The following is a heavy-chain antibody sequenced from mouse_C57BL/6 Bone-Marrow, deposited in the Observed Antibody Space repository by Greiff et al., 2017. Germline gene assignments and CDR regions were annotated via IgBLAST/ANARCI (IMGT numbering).Heavy chain of an antibody. CDR1: GYTFTSYW. Sequence: VQLQQPGAELVRPGTSVKLSCKASGYTFTSYWMHWVKQRPGQGLEWIGVIDPSDSYTNYNQKFKGKATLTVDTSSSTAYMQLSSPTSEDSAVYYCAREDDYAYYYAMDYWGQGTSVTVSS. CDR3: AREDDYAYYYAMDY. V-gene: IGHV1-59*01. D-gene: IGHD2-4*01. CDR2: IDPSDSYT. J-gene: IGHJ4*01.